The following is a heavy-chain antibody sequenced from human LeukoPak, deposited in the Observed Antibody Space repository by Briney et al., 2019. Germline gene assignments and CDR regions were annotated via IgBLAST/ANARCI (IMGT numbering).Heavy chain of an antibody. CDR2: TYYRSRWYN. Sequence: KTSQTLSLTCAISGDSVSSNNAAWNWIRQSPSRGLEWLGRTYYRSRWYNDYAVSVKSRISIRPDTSRNQFSLQLDSVTPEDTAVYYCARLDANFADFWGQGTLVTVSS. D-gene: IGHD1-7*01. V-gene: IGHV6-1*01. J-gene: IGHJ4*02. CDR3: ARLDANFADF. CDR1: GDSVSSNNAA.